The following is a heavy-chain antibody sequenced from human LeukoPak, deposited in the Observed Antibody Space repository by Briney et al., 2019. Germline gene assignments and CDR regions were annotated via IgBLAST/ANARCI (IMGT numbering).Heavy chain of an antibody. D-gene: IGHD3-22*01. J-gene: IGHJ4*02. CDR2: IYYSGST. V-gene: IGHV4-39*02. CDR3: ARDGYDSSGYII. CDR1: GGSISSSSYY. Sequence: SETLSLTCTVSGGSISSSSYYWGWIRQPPGKGLEWIGSIYYSGSTYYNPSLKSRVTISVDTSKNQFSLKLSSVTAADTAVYYCARDGYDSSGYIIWGQGTQVTVSS.